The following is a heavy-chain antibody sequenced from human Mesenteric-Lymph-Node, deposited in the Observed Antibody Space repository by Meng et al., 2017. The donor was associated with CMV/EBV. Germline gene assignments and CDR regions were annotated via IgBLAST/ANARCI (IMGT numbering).Heavy chain of an antibody. D-gene: IGHD3-10*01. J-gene: IGHJ5*02. CDR1: GGSISSSSYY. CDR3: ARPHYYGSGSSPWFDP. V-gene: IGHV4-39*01. Sequence: QRQLQESGPGLVQPSETLSLTCTVPGGSISSSSYYWGWIRQPPGKGLEWIGSIYYSGSTYYNPSLKSRVTISVDTSKNQFSLKLSSVTAADTAVYYCARPHYYGSGSSPWFDPWGQGTLVTVSS. CDR2: IYYSGST.